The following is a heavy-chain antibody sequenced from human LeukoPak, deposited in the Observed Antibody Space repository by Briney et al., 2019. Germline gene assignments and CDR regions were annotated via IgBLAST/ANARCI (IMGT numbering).Heavy chain of an antibody. Sequence: ASVKVSCKASGYTFTSYGISWVRQAPGQGLEWMGWISAYNGNTNYAQKLQGRVTMTTDTSTSTAYMELRRLRSDDTAVYYCAREVVVVVAATALFIRRNGVFDYWGQGTLVTVSS. CDR3: AREVVVVVAATALFIRRNGVFDY. V-gene: IGHV1-18*01. CDR2: ISAYNGNT. D-gene: IGHD2-15*01. J-gene: IGHJ4*02. CDR1: GYTFTSYG.